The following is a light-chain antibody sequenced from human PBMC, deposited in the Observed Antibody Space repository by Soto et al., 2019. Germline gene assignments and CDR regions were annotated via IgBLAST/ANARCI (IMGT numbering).Light chain of an antibody. CDR3: AAWDDSLNGFV. CDR2: SDD. Sequence: QPVLTQPPSTSGTPGQRVTISCSGGASNIGSNYVYWYQQLSGAAPKLLIYSDDQRPSGVPDRFSGSKSGTSGALAISGLRSDDEADYYCAAWDDSLNGFVFGSGTKLTVL. V-gene: IGLV1-47*02. CDR1: ASNIGSNY. J-gene: IGLJ1*01.